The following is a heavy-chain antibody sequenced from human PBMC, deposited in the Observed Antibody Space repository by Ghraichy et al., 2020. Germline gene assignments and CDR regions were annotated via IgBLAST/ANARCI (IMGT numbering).Heavy chain of an antibody. CDR3: SRGGYCSSTSCLPYYYYYMAV. V-gene: IGHV3-20*04. CDR1: GFTFDDYG. D-gene: IGHD2-2*01. J-gene: IGHJ6*03. CDR2: LNWNGCNT. Sequence: GSLRLSCAASGFTFDDYGMIWVRQAPGKGLEWVSGLNWNGCNTGYANSVKGRFTISRDNAMNSLYLQMNSLRAEDTALDYCSRGGYCSSTSCLPYYYYYMAVWGEGTPAIVSS.